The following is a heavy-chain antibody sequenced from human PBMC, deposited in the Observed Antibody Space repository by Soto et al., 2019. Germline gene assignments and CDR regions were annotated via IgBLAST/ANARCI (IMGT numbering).Heavy chain of an antibody. CDR1: GGSFSGYY. Sequence: PSETLSLTCAVYGGSFSGYYWSWIRQPPGKGLEWIGEINHSGSTNYNPSLKSRVTISVDTSKNQFSLKLSSVTAADTAVYYCARGRGYCSSTSCRTPIYGMDVWGQGTTVTV. J-gene: IGHJ6*02. V-gene: IGHV4-34*01. CDR2: INHSGST. CDR3: ARGRGYCSSTSCRTPIYGMDV. D-gene: IGHD2-2*01.